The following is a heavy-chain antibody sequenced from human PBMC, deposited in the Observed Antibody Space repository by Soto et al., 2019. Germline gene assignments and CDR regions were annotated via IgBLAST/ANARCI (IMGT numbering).Heavy chain of an antibody. CDR2: VSSVGGTT. J-gene: IGHJ4*02. CDR3: VRGKYSGSYFFDY. D-gene: IGHD1-26*01. V-gene: IGHV3-74*01. CDR1: GFSFSDDW. Sequence: SLRLSCEASGFSFSDDWMHWVRQAPGKGLVWVSSVSSVGGTTDYADSVKGRFTISRDNAKNTLYLQMNSLGAEDTAVYYCVRGKYSGSYFFDYWGQGTLVTVSS.